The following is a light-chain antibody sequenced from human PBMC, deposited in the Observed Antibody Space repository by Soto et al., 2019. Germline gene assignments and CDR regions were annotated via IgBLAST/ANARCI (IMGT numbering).Light chain of an antibody. CDR3: QQSYSTPRT. Sequence: IVMTQSLTTLSVSTEEIATLPCRASQRVSSNLAWYQQKPRQAPRLLLYGASTRATGIPARFSGSGSGTDFTLTISSLQPEDFATYYCQQSYSTPRTFGQGTKVDI. CDR1: QRVSSN. CDR2: GAS. V-gene: IGKV3-15*01. J-gene: IGKJ1*01.